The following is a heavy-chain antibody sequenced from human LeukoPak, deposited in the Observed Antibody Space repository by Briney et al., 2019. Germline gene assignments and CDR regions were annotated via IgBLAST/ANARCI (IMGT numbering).Heavy chain of an antibody. CDR1: GDSVTTYY. V-gene: IGHV4-59*02. Sequence: KPSETLSLTCTVSGDSVTTYYWSWIRQPPGKGLEWLGYVYYSGSATYNPSLKSRVTISVDTSKNQFSLRLSSVTAADTAVYYCARATERYSSGWYQVDYFDYWGQGTLVTVSS. J-gene: IGHJ4*02. D-gene: IGHD6-19*01. CDR3: ARATERYSSGWYQVDYFDY. CDR2: VYYSGSA.